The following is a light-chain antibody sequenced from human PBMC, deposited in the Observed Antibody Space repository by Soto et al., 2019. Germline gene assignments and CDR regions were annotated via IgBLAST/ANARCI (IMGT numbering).Light chain of an antibody. CDR3: QQFNNSPLT. J-gene: IGKJ4*01. V-gene: IGKV3-20*01. Sequence: EIVLTQSPGTLSLSPGERATISCRASQSLRNNYLAWYQQKPGQTPRLLIHSASSRATGIPDRFSGSGSGTDFTLTISRLEPEDFAVYYCQQFNNSPLTFGGGTKVDIK. CDR2: SAS. CDR1: QSLRNNY.